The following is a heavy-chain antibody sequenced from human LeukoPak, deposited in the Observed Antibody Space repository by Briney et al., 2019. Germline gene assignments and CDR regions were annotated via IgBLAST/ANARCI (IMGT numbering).Heavy chain of an antibody. Sequence: SETLSLTCTVSGGSISSYYWSWIRQPPGKGLEWIGYIYYSGSTNYNPSLKSRVTISVDTSKNQFSLKLSSVTAADTAVYYCARGGYGGKRYFQHWGKGTLVTVSS. D-gene: IGHD4-23*01. CDR2: IYYSGST. CDR1: GGSISSYY. V-gene: IGHV4-59*01. J-gene: IGHJ1*01. CDR3: ARGGYGGKRYFQH.